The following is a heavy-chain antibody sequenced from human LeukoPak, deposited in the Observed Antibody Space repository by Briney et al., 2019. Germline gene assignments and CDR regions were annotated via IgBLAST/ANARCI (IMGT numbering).Heavy chain of an antibody. CDR2: ISSSSSTI. V-gene: IGHV3-48*01. CDR1: GFTFSSYN. Sequence: GGSLRLSCAASGFTFSSYNMNWVRQAPGKGLEWVSYISSSSSTIYYADSVKGRFTISRDNAKNSLYLQMNRLRAEDTAVYYCARGQQLLPYNWFDPWGQGTLVTVSS. J-gene: IGHJ5*02. D-gene: IGHD6-13*01. CDR3: ARGQQLLPYNWFDP.